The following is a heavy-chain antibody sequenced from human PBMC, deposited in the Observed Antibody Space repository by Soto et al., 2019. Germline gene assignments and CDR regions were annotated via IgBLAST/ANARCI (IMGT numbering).Heavy chain of an antibody. CDR2: ISGSGEST. D-gene: IGHD3-9*01. V-gene: IGHV3-23*01. CDR3: VRIFSYDILTGYCIFDY. CDR1: GFTFSSHA. J-gene: IGHJ4*02. Sequence: GGSLRLSCAASGFTFSSHAMSWVRQAPGKGLEWVSGISGSGESTYYADSVKGRFTISRDNSKSTFYLQMNSLRAEDMAVYYCVRIFSYDILTGYCIFDYWGQGTLVTVSS.